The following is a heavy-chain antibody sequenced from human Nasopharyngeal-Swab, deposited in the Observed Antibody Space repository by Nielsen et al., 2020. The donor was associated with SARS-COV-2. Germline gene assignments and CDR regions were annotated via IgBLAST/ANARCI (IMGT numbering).Heavy chain of an antibody. CDR1: GFTVSSNY. V-gene: IGHV3-30*18. CDR2: ITSGGRT. J-gene: IGHJ4*02. CDR3: AKESTTFYYDN. D-gene: IGHD1-14*01. Sequence: GGSLRLSCAASGFTVSSNYMSWVRQAPGKGLEWVGIITSGGRTQVYADSVVGRFTISRDDPENTLFLQMNSLRPEDTAVYYCAKESTTFYYDNWGQGTLVTVSS.